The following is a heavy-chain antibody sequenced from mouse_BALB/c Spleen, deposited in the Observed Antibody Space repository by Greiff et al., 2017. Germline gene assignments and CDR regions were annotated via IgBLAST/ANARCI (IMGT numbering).Heavy chain of an antibody. CDR2: INSNGGST. CDR1: GFTFSSYG. D-gene: IGHD2-3*01. V-gene: IGHV5-6-3*01. Sequence: EVQLQESGGGLVQPGGSLKLSCAASGFTFSSYGMSWVRQTPDKRLELVATINSNGGSTYYPDSVKGRFTISRDNAKNTLYLQMSSLKSEDTAMYYCARDYDGYYEWYFDVWGAGTTVTVSS. J-gene: IGHJ1*01. CDR3: ARDYDGYYEWYFDV.